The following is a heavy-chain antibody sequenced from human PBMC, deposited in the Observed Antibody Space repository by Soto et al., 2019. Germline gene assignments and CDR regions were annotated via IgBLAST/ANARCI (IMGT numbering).Heavy chain of an antibody. CDR3: ARRIEMTTMKTSMDV. Sequence: PSETLSLTCDVSGYSITSVHYWGWIRQPPGKGLEWIGIIHHSGSTYYSPSLKSRVTISIDTSRNRFSLKVTSVTAADTAVYYCARRIEMTTMKTSMDVWGQGTTVTVSS. V-gene: IGHV4-38-2*01. CDR2: IHHSGST. J-gene: IGHJ6*02. CDR1: GYSITSVHY.